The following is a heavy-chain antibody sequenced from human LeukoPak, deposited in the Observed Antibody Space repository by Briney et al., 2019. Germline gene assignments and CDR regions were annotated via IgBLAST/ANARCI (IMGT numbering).Heavy chain of an antibody. D-gene: IGHD3-22*01. CDR3: ARGISPTNTMIDY. CDR2: ISGGGGTT. Sequence: GGSLRLSCAASGFTFSNYAMSWVRQAPGKGLEWVSSISGGGGTTYYADSVKGRFTISRDNARNMLYLQMNSLRAEDTAVYFCARGISPTNTMIDYWGLGTLVTVSS. CDR1: GFTFSNYA. V-gene: IGHV3-23*01. J-gene: IGHJ4*02.